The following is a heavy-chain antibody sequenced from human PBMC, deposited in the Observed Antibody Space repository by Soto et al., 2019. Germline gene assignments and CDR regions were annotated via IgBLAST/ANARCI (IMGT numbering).Heavy chain of an antibody. V-gene: IGHV1-18*01. CDR1: GYAFTTYG. J-gene: IGHJ4*02. D-gene: IGHD1-1*01. Sequence: QVHLVRSGDEVKKPGASVKVSCKGSGYAFTTYGITWVRQAPGQGLEWMGWISAHNGNTNYAQKLQGRVTVTRDTSTSTAYMELRSLRSDDTAVYYCARGRYGDYWGQGALVTVSS. CDR2: ISAHNGNT. CDR3: ARGRYGDY.